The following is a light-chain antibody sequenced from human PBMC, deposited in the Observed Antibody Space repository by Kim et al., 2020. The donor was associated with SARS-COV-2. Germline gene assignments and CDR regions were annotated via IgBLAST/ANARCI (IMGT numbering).Light chain of an antibody. J-gene: IGKJ1*01. CDR3: QQYGSPWT. CDR2: GAS. CDR1: QSVSSSY. V-gene: IGKV3-20*01. Sequence: EIVLTQSPGTLSLSPGERATLSCRASQSVSSSYLAWYQQKPGQAPRLLIYGASSRATGIPDRFSGSGSGTDFTLTISRLEPEDFAVYYCQQYGSPWTFGQGTKVDIE.